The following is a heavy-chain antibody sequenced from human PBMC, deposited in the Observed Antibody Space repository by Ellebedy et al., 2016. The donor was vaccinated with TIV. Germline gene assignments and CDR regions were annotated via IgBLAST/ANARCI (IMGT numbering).Heavy chain of an antibody. J-gene: IGHJ4*02. V-gene: IGHV1-69*04. Sequence: ASVKVSCKASGGTFSSYAISWVRQAPGQGLEWMGRIIPILGIANYAQKFQGRVTITRDTSASTAYMELSSLRSEDTAVYYCASGGTYGGDSLDYFDYWGPGTLVTVSS. CDR3: ASGGTYGGDSLDYFDY. CDR1: GGTFSSYA. CDR2: IIPILGIA. D-gene: IGHD4-23*01.